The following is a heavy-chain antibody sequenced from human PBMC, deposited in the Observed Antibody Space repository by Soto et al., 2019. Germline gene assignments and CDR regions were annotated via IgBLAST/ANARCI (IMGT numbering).Heavy chain of an antibody. CDR1: GYTFTSYG. J-gene: IGHJ5*02. V-gene: IGHV1-18*01. CDR3: ARAPDDYLNWFDP. CDR2: ISAYNGNT. Sequence: ASVQVSCKASGYTFTSYGISWVRQAPGQGLEWMGWISAYNGNTNYAQKLQGRVTMTTDTSTSTAFMELMSLRSDDTAVYYCARAPDDYLNWFDPWGQGTLVTVSS. D-gene: IGHD4-17*01.